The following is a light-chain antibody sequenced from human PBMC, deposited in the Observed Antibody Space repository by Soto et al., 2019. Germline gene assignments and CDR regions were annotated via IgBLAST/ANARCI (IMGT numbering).Light chain of an antibody. CDR2: GAS. Sequence: EIVMTQSPATLSVSPRERATLSCRASQSVSSSYLTWYQQKPGQAPRLLIYGASSRATGIPDRFSGSGSGTAFTLTISRLEPEDVAVYYWQLRRTFGQGTKVDIK. CDR1: QSVSSSY. CDR3: QLRRT. J-gene: IGKJ1*01. V-gene: IGKV3-20*01.